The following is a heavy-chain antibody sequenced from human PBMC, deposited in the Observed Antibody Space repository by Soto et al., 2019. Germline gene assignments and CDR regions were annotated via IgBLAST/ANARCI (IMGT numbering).Heavy chain of an antibody. CDR1: GDTFTKFD. V-gene: IGHV1-8*01. CDR2: MRADSGHS. Sequence: QVQLVQPGTEVRKPGASVKVSCETSGDTFTKFDLNWVRQASGQGLEWIGWMRADSGHSGHARKFQGRVSMTRDTSRRTAYMELSSLRAEDTAVYYCARYIFGQGFKAWGQGTLVFVSS. CDR3: ARYIFGQGFKA. J-gene: IGHJ5*02. D-gene: IGHD3-3*02.